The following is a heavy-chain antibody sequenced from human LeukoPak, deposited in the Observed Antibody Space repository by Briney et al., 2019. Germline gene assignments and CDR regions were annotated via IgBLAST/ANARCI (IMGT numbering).Heavy chain of an antibody. Sequence: GGSLRLSCAASGFTLSSYAMSWVRQAPGKGLEWVSAISGSGGSTYYADSVKGRFTISRDNSKNTLYLQMNSLRAEDTAVYYCSSYYGSGSYYMRGNWFDPWGQGTLVTVSS. J-gene: IGHJ5*02. CDR2: ISGSGGST. V-gene: IGHV3-23*01. D-gene: IGHD3-10*01. CDR1: GFTLSSYA. CDR3: SSYYGSGSYYMRGNWFDP.